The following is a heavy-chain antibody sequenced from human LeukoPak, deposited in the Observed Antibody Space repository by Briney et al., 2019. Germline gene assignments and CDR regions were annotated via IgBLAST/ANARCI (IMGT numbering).Heavy chain of an antibody. J-gene: IGHJ4*02. D-gene: IGHD4-17*01. CDR1: GASISSGGYS. CDR2: IYHSGNT. CDR3: AREKDYGDYVDY. Sequence: SQTLSLTCAVSGASISSGGYSWNWIRLPPGKGLEWIANIYHSGNTYYNPSLRSRVTISVDTSKNQFSLMLSSVTAADTALYYCAREKDYGDYVDYWGQGTLVTVSS. V-gene: IGHV4-30-2*01.